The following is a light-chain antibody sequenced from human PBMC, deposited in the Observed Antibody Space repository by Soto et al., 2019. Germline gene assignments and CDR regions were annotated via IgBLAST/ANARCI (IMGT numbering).Light chain of an antibody. V-gene: IGKV1-39*01. CDR1: QSISTY. J-gene: IGKJ1*01. Sequence: DIQMTQSPSTLSASVGDRVTITCRASQSISTYLNWYQQKLGRAPTLLIYAASSLQSGVPSRFIGGGSGTDFTLTIGSLQPEDFAMYFRQQCYSSPRTFGQGTKVEIK. CDR3: QQCYSSPRT. CDR2: AAS.